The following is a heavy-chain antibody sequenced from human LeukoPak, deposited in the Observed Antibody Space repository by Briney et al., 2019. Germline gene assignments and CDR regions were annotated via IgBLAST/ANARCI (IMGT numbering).Heavy chain of an antibody. Sequence: GGSLRLSCAASGFTFSNYNMNWVRQAPGKAMEWVSAISGSGGSTYYADSVKGRFTISRDNSKNTLYLQMNSLRAEDTAVYYCAKDVELLSSVWGQGTLVTVSS. V-gene: IGHV3-23*01. D-gene: IGHD3-10*02. CDR2: ISGSGGST. J-gene: IGHJ4*02. CDR1: GFTFSNYN. CDR3: AKDVELLSSV.